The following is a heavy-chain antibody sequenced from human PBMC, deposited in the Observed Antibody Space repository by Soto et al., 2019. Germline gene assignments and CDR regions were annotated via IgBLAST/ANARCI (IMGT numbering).Heavy chain of an antibody. CDR2: IDPSDSYT. CDR1: GYSFTNFW. J-gene: IGHJ4*02. D-gene: IGHD2-21*02. CDR3: GRHLHTDSSFMVVTPMGLCY. Sequence: PGESLKISCETSGYSFTNFWISWVRQMPGKGLEWMGRIDPSDSYTNYSPSFQGHVTFSADESITTGYLQCSSLKASDCAMYYCGRHLHTDSSFMVVTPMGLCYWAQGTRVTVSS. V-gene: IGHV5-10-1*01.